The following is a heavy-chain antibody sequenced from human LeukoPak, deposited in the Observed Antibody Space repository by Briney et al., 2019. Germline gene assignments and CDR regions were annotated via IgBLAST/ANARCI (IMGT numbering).Heavy chain of an antibody. CDR3: ARIAYFGNGPFDY. CDR1: GYTFTAYY. Sequence: ASVTVSFKSSGYTFTAYYIHWLRQAPAQGIAGMGWINPNSGGSNCEHKFQDRVTMTRDMSINTAYMELSSLTSDDTAVYFCARIAYFGNGPFDYWGQGTLVTVSS. D-gene: IGHD1-1*01. J-gene: IGHJ4*02. CDR2: INPNSGGS. V-gene: IGHV1-2*02.